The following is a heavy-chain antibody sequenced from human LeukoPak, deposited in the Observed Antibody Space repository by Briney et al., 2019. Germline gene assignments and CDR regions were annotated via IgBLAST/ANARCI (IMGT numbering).Heavy chain of an antibody. CDR1: GYTFTSYG. V-gene: IGHV1-18*01. CDR3: AREGLFHTVVEALDY. J-gene: IGHJ4*02. Sequence: GASVKVSCKASGYTFTSYGISWVRQAPGQGLEWMGWISAYNGNTNYAQKLQGRVTMTTDTSTSTAYMELRSLRSDDTAVYYCAREGLFHTVVEALDYWGQGTLVTVSS. CDR2: ISAYNGNT. D-gene: IGHD4-23*01.